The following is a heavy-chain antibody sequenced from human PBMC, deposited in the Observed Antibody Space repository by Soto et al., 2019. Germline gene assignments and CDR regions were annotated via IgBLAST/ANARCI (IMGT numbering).Heavy chain of an antibody. CDR2: IYYSGST. J-gene: IGHJ4*02. V-gene: IGHV4-39*01. CDR1: VVSISSSSYY. CDR3: ARVGYCSGGSCFDFHY. D-gene: IGHD2-15*01. Sequence: PSETLSLTCTFSVVSISSSSYYCGWIRQPPWKGLEWIGSIYYSGSTYYNPSLKSRVTISVDTSKNQFSLKLSSVTAADTAVYYCARVGYCSGGSCFDFHYWGQGTLVTVSS.